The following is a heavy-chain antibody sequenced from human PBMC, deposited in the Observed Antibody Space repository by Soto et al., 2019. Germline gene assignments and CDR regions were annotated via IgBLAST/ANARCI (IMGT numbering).Heavy chain of an antibody. CDR1: GFTFSSYA. Sequence: QVQLVESGGGVVQPGRSLRLSCAASGFTFSSYAMHWVRQAPGKGLEWVAVISYDGSNKYYADSVKGRFTISRDNSKNMLYLQMNSLRAEDTAVYYCARDGLGYCSSTSCSWFDPWGQGTLVTVSS. J-gene: IGHJ5*02. CDR3: ARDGLGYCSSTSCSWFDP. D-gene: IGHD2-2*01. CDR2: ISYDGSNK. V-gene: IGHV3-30-3*01.